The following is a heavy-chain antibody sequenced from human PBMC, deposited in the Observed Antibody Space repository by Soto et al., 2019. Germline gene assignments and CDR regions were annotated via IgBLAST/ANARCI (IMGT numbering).Heavy chain of an antibody. CDR3: ASSHDYGDYEGYYYGMDV. Sequence: QVQLVQSGAEVKKPGSSVKVSCKASGGTFSSYAISWVRQAPGQGLEWMGGIIPIFGTANYAQKFQGRVTITADESTSTAYMELSSLRSEDTAVYYCASSHDYGDYEGYYYGMDVWGQGTTVTVSS. V-gene: IGHV1-69*12. CDR1: GGTFSSYA. J-gene: IGHJ6*02. CDR2: IIPIFGTA. D-gene: IGHD4-17*01.